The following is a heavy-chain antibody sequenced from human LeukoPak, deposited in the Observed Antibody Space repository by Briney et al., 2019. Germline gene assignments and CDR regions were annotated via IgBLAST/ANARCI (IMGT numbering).Heavy chain of an antibody. D-gene: IGHD2-8*01. J-gene: IGHJ4*02. CDR3: ARDGEVMVYYFDY. CDR1: GFTFSSYS. CDR2: ISSSSSYI. Sequence: KPGGSLRLSCAASGFTFSSYSMNWVRQAPGKGLEWVSSISSSSSYIYYADSVKGRFTISRDNAKNSLYLQMNSLRAEDTAVYYCARDGEVMVYYFDYWGRGTLVTVSS. V-gene: IGHV3-21*01.